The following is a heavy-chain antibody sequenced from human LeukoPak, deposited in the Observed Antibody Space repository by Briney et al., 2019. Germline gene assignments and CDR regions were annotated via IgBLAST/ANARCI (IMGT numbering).Heavy chain of an antibody. CDR2: ISTYNGNT. J-gene: IGHJ4*02. D-gene: IGHD3-10*01. CDR1: GYTFTSYG. V-gene: IGHV1-18*01. CDR3: ARRSGSYYTL. Sequence: VASVKVSCKASGYTFTSYGISWVRQAPGRGLERMGWISTYNGNTNYAQKLQGRVTMTTDTSTSTAYMELRSLRSDDTAVYYCARRSGSYYTLWGQGTLVTVSS.